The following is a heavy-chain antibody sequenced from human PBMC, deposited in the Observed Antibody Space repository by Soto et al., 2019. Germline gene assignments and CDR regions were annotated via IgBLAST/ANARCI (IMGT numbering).Heavy chain of an antibody. CDR2: INPSGGST. CDR1: GYTFTSYY. D-gene: IGHD3-10*01. V-gene: IGHV1-46*03. Sequence: ASVKVSCKASGYTFTSYYMHWVRQAPGQGLEWMGIINPSGGSTSYAQKFQGRVTMTRDTSTSTVYMELSSLRSEDTAVYYCARAHGSGSYYSVRVPTDYWGQGTLVTVPQ. J-gene: IGHJ4*02. CDR3: ARAHGSGSYYSVRVPTDY.